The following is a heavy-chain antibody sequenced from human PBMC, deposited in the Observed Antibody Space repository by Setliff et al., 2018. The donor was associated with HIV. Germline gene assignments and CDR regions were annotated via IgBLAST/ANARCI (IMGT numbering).Heavy chain of an antibody. CDR1: GFTFSTYA. V-gene: IGHV3-23*01. CDR3: AQGRTTTWYDMDV. D-gene: IGHD2-2*01. J-gene: IGHJ6*01. Sequence: GGSLRLSCAASGFTFSTYAMSWVRQAPGKGLEWVSAISNSGGDTYYADSVKGRFTISRDNSKNTLYLQMNSLRVEDTAVYYCAQGRTTTWYDMDVWGQGTTVTVSS. CDR2: ISNSGGDT.